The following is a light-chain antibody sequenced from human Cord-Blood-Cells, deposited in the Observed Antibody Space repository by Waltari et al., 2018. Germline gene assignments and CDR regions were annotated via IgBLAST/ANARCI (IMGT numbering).Light chain of an antibody. V-gene: IGKV1-39*01. CDR1: QSISSY. CDR2: AAS. Sequence: DIQMTQSPSSLPASVVDRVTITCRASQSISSYLNWYQQKPGKAPKLLIYAASSLQSGVPSRFSGSVSGTDFTLTISSLQPEDSATYYCQQSYSTPWTFGQGTKVEIK. CDR3: QQSYSTPWT. J-gene: IGKJ1*01.